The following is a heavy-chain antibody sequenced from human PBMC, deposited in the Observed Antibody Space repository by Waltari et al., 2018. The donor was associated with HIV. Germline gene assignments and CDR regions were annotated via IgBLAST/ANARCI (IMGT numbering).Heavy chain of an antibody. J-gene: IGHJ3*02. Sequence: DVQLVESGGALGQIGGCLRLSCAGSGFAFSPYEMTWVCQAPGKGLEWIAYISSNGGSIHYADSVRGRFTISRDNAKSSLYLQMNSLRGEDTAIYYCARDDLIVRRPFGIWGQGTMVTV. CDR3: ARDDLIVRRPFGI. D-gene: IGHD3-16*02. CDR2: ISSNGGSI. V-gene: IGHV3-48*03. CDR1: GFAFSPYE.